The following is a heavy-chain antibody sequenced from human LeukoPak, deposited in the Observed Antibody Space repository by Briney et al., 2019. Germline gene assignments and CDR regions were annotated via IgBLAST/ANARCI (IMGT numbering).Heavy chain of an antibody. Sequence: PSETLSLTCAVYGGSFSGYYWSWIRQPPGKGLEWIGEINHSGSTNYNPSLKSRVTISVDTSKNQFSLKLSSVTAADTAVYYCAILGHSSSWSEDYWGQGTLVTVSS. D-gene: IGHD6-13*01. J-gene: IGHJ4*02. V-gene: IGHV4-34*01. CDR3: AILGHSSSWSEDY. CDR1: GGSFSGYY. CDR2: INHSGST.